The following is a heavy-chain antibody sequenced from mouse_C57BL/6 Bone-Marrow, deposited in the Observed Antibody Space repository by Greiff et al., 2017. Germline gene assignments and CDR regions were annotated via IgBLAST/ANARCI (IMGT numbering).Heavy chain of an antibody. CDR3: ASIWLLRAY. D-gene: IGHD2-3*01. V-gene: IGHV14-2*01. CDR2: IDPEDGET. CDR1: GFNIKDYY. J-gene: IGHJ3*01. Sequence: EVQLQQSGAELVKPGASVKLSCSASGFNIKDYYMHWVKQRTEQGLEWIGRIDPEDGETKYAPKFQVKATITADTSSNTAYLQLSILTSEDTAGYYCASIWLLRAYWGQGTLVTVSA.